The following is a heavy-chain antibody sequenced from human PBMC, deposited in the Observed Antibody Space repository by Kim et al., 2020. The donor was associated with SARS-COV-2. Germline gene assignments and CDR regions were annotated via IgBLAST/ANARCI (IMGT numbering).Heavy chain of an antibody. CDR1: GFTFSSYA. V-gene: IGHV3-30-3*01. Sequence: GGSLRLSCAASGFTFSSYAMHWVRQAPGKGLEWVAVISYDGSNKYYADSVKGRFTISRDNSKNTLYLQMNSLRAEDTAVYYCARDIGGRMVRNKGLDYWG. CDR2: ISYDGSNK. J-gene: IGHJ4*01. CDR3: ARDIGGRMVRNKGLDY. D-gene: IGHD3-16*01.